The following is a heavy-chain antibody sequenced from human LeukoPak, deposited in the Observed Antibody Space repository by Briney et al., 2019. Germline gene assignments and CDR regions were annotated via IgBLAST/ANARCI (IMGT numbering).Heavy chain of an antibody. CDR1: GYTFTSYG. J-gene: IGHJ4*02. D-gene: IGHD3-10*01. CDR2: ISAYNGNT. V-gene: IGHV1-18*01. CDR3: ARDMVRGWSHPEFDY. Sequence: ASVKVSCKASGYTFTSYGISWVRQARGQGLEWMGWISAYNGNTNYAQKLQGRVTMTTDTSTSTAYMELRSLRSDDTAVYYCARDMVRGWSHPEFDYSGQGTLVTVSS.